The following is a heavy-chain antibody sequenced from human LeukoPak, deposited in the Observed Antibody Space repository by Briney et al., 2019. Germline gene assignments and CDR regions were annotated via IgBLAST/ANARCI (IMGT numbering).Heavy chain of an antibody. CDR1: GFTFSSYW. J-gene: IGHJ4*02. CDR2: ISSSSSYI. Sequence: GGSLRLSCAASGFTFSSYWMHWVRQAPGKGLEWVSSISSSSSYIYYADSVKGRFTISRDNAKNSLYLQMNSLRAEDTAVYYCARDYSLRSHFDYWGQGTLVTVSS. CDR3: ARDYSLRSHFDY. V-gene: IGHV3-21*01. D-gene: IGHD1-26*01.